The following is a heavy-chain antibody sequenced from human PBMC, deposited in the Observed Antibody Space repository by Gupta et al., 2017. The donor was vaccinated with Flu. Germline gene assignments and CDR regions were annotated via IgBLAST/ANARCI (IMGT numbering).Heavy chain of an antibody. CDR2: ISSSSSYI. V-gene: IGHV3-21*01. D-gene: IGHD1-26*01. CDR3: ARDAGSLNDKGAMTFDY. Sequence: EVQLVESGGGLVKPGGSLRLSCAASGFTFSSYSMNWVRQAPGKGLEWVSSISSSSSYIYYADSVKGRFTISRDKAKNSLYLQMNSLRAEDTAVYYCARDAGSLNDKGAMTFDYWGQGTLVTVSS. J-gene: IGHJ4*02. CDR1: GFTFSSYS.